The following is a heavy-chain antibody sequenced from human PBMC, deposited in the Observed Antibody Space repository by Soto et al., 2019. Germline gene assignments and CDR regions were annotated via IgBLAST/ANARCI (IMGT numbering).Heavy chain of an antibody. D-gene: IGHD6-13*01. CDR2: IYHSGST. V-gene: IGHV4-4*02. CDR3: ARDGIAAASVGGAGMDV. Sequence: PSETLSLTCAVSGGSISSSNWWGWVRQPPGKGLEWIGEIYHSGSTNYNPSLKSRVTISVDKSKNQFSLKLSSVTAADTAVYYCARDGIAAASVGGAGMDVWGQGTTVTVSS. CDR1: GGSISSSNW. J-gene: IGHJ6*02.